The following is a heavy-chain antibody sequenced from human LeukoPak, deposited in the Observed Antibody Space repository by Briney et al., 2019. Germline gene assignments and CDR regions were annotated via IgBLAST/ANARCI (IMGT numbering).Heavy chain of an antibody. Sequence: SETLSLTCTVSGGSISSYYWSWIRQPPGKGLEWIGYIYYSGSTNYNPSLESRVTISVDTSKNQFSLKLTSLTAADTAVYYCAREGQQLVPPFDYWGQGTLVTVSS. J-gene: IGHJ4*02. CDR2: IYYSGST. CDR3: AREGQQLVPPFDY. V-gene: IGHV4-59*12. D-gene: IGHD6-6*01. CDR1: GGSISSYY.